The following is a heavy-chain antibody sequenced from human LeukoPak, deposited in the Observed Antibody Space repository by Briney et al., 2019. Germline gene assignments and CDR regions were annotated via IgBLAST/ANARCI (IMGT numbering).Heavy chain of an antibody. CDR3: ARGGWNKFDY. Sequence: SDTLSLTCTVSGGSISSYYWSWLRQPPGKGVGWIGFIFYSGTTNYNPSLKRRVTISVDTSKNQFSLKLSSVTAADTAVYYCARGGWNKFDYWGQGTLVTVSS. D-gene: IGHD3-22*01. V-gene: IGHV4-59*01. J-gene: IGHJ4*02. CDR1: GGSISSYY. CDR2: IFYSGTT.